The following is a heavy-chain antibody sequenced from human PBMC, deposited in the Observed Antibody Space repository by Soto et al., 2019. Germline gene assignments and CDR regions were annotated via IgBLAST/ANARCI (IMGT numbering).Heavy chain of an antibody. J-gene: IGHJ4*02. CDR3: ARATQSYYDTSGYYSYVH. V-gene: IGHV3-20*04. D-gene: IGHD3-22*01. CDR2: INWNGGSK. CDR1: GFTFDEYA. Sequence: GGSLRLSCAASGFTFDEYAVTWVRQAPGKGLEWVAGINWNGGSKGYADSVKGRFTISRDNAKSSLYLQMNNLRAEDTAFYFCARATQSYYDTSGYYSYVHWGQGAQVTVS.